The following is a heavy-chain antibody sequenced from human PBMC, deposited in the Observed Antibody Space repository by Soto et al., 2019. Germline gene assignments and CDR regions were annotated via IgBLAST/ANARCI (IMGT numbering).Heavy chain of an antibody. V-gene: IGHV3-21*01. CDR2: ISSSSSYI. D-gene: IGHD6-13*01. J-gene: IGHJ4*02. CDR3: ARALGSSWLFFDY. Sequence: PGGSLRLSCAASGFTFSSYSMNWVRQAPGKGLEWVSSISSSSSYIYYADSVKGRFTISRDNAKNSLYLQMNSLRAEDTAIYYCARALGSSWLFFDYWGQGALVTVSS. CDR1: GFTFSSYS.